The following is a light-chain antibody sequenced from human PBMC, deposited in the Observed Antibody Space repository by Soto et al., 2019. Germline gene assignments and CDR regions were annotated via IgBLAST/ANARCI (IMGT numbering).Light chain of an antibody. CDR2: GTS. CDR1: QSIFSPY. CDR3: QHFGNSQYT. J-gene: IGKJ2*01. Sequence: IVLTQSPATLSLSPGEGATLSCRASQSIFSPYLAWYQQIPGQAPRLLIYGTSTRATGVPDRFSGSGSGTDFTLTIRRLAPGDFAVYYCQHFGNSQYTFGQGTKLEIK. V-gene: IGKV3-20*01.